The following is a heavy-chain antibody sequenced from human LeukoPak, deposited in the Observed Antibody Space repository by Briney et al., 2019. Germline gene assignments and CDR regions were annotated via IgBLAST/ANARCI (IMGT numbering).Heavy chain of an antibody. J-gene: IGHJ4*02. CDR1: GFSLSTSGVG. D-gene: IGHD2-2*02. V-gene: IGHV2-5*01. CDR2: IYWNDDK. CDR3: AHSGTSIVVVPAAILFDY. Sequence: QSGPTLVNXTQTLTLTCTFSGFSLSTSGVGVGWIRQPPGKALEWLALIYWNDDKRYSPSLKSRLTITKDTSKNQVVLTMTNMGPVDTATYYCAHSGTSIVVVPAAILFDYWGQGTLVTVSS.